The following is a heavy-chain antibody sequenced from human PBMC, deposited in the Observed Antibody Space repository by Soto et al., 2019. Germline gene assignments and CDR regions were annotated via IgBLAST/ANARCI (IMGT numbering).Heavy chain of an antibody. D-gene: IGHD2-15*01. V-gene: IGHV3-30-3*01. CDR2: ISYDGSNK. CDR1: GFTFSSYA. Sequence: QVQLVESGGGVVQPGRSLRLSCAASGFTFSSYAMHWVRQAPGKGLEWVAVISYDGSNKYYADSVKGRFTISRDNSKNPRYLQVNSLRAEDTAVYYCARGGSLVYCSGGSCSNFDYWGQGTLVTVSS. J-gene: IGHJ4*02. CDR3: ARGGSLVYCSGGSCSNFDY.